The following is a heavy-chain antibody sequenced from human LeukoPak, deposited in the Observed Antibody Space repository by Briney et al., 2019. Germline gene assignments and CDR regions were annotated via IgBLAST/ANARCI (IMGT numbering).Heavy chain of an antibody. J-gene: IGHJ6*02. Sequence: ASVKVSCKASGYTFTSYGISWVRQAPGQGLEWMGWISAYNGNTNYAQKLQGRVTMTTDTSTSTAYMELRSLRSDDTAVYYCARDTGDYGDSPKGLYYYYYGMDVWGQGTTVTVSS. CDR1: GYTFTSYG. CDR2: ISAYNGNT. CDR3: ARDTGDYGDSPKGLYYYYYGMDV. D-gene: IGHD4-17*01. V-gene: IGHV1-18*01.